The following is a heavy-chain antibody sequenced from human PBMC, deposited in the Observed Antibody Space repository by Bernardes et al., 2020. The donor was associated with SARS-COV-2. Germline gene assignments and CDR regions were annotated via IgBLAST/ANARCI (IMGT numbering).Heavy chain of an antibody. J-gene: IGHJ2*01. CDR1: GDIVSSDNYY. V-gene: IGHV4-61*01. CDR3: ARSPSPHSSGWFLVL. D-gene: IGHD6-19*01. CDR2: IYYSRSANYNPSLKST. Sequence: SETLSLTCTVSGDIVSSDNYYWSWIRQPPGKGLEWMGYIYYSRSANYNPSLKSTNYNPSLKTRVTISIDTSKNQVSLKLNSVTAADTALYYCARSPSPHSSGWFLVLRGRGTLVALSS.